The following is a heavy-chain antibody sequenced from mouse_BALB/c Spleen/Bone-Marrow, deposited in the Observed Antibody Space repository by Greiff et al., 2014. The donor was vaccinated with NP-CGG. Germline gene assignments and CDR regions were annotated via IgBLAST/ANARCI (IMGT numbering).Heavy chain of an antibody. Sequence: QVHVKQSAAELARPGASVKMSCKASGYTFSSYTMHWVKQRPGQDLEWIGFINPSSDYAEYNEKFKDKTTLTADKSSSTAYMQLSSLTYEDSAVYYCAKPTVVADFDYWGQGTTLTVSS. V-gene: IGHV1-4*02. CDR1: GYTFSSYT. CDR2: INPSSDYA. J-gene: IGHJ2*01. CDR3: AKPTVVADFDY. D-gene: IGHD1-1*01.